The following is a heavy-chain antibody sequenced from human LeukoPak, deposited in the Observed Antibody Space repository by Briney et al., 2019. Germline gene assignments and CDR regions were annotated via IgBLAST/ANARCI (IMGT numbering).Heavy chain of an antibody. CDR1: GYTSVSYV. J-gene: IGHJ3*01. V-gene: IGHV1-3*01. CDR3: AGVLGGSGAFDE. D-gene: IGHD3-10*01. CDR2: ILGDTGNT. Sequence: ASVKVSCKPSGYTSVSYVMHWVRPAPGHRREWMGRILGDTGNTEVSRKFQGSVTITRDTTASTDYMEVSSLRSEVTAVYYCAGVLGGSGAFDEWG.